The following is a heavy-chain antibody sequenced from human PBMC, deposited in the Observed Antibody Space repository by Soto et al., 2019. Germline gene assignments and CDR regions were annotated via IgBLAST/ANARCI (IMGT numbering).Heavy chain of an antibody. D-gene: IGHD1-7*01. V-gene: IGHV1-69*01. CDR1: GDTFSSYS. CDR2: IIPIFAKP. Sequence: QVQLIQSGAELKRPGSSVKVSCKASGDTFSSYSITWLRQAPGQRLEWMGGIIPIFAKPTYAQKFQGRVAITADDSTSPVYMELTSLTSEDTAVYYWARGRGIWNSFYIWGQGTPLSVSS. J-gene: IGHJ3*02. CDR3: ARGRGIWNSFYI.